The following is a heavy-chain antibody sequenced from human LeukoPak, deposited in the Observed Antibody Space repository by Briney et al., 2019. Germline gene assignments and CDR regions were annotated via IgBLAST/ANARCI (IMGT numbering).Heavy chain of an antibody. D-gene: IGHD4-17*01. J-gene: IGHJ4*02. CDR1: GLTVSTNY. V-gene: IGHV3-53*01. CDR2: IYADGRT. CDR3: ARDPTSMVTMGDC. Sequence: PGGSLRLSCAASGLTVSTNYFSWVRQAPGKGLEWVSVIYADGRTYYADSVKGRFTISRDNSKNTLSLQMNRLRAEDTAVYYCARDPTSMVTMGDCWGQGTLVTVSS.